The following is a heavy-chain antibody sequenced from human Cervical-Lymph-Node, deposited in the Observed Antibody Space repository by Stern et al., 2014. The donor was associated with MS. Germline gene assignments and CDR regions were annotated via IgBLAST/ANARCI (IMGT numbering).Heavy chain of an antibody. V-gene: IGHV4-31*03. Sequence: VQLEESGPGLVKPSQTLSLTCTVSGGSITSGNYYWSWIRQHPGKGLAWIGSIYHSGSTYYNPPLKSRVNTSVDTSKNQFSLKLSSVTAADTAVYYCARGSREVLLPRFYFDYWGQGTLVTVSS. CDR1: GGSITSGNYY. CDR2: IYHSGST. CDR3: ARGSREVLLPRFYFDY. D-gene: IGHD3-3*01. J-gene: IGHJ4*02.